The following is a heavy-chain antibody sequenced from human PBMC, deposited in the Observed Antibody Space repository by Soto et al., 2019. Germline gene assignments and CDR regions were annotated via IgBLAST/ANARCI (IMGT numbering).Heavy chain of an antibody. Sequence: SETLSLTCAVSGGSISSGGYSWSWIRQPPGKGLEWIGYIYHSGSTYYNPSLKSRVTISVDRSKNQFSLKLSSVTAADTAVYYCAGGGYSYGYRGAFDIWGQGTMVTVSS. D-gene: IGHD5-18*01. CDR3: AGGGYSYGYRGAFDI. J-gene: IGHJ3*02. CDR1: GGSISSGGYS. V-gene: IGHV4-30-2*02. CDR2: IYHSGST.